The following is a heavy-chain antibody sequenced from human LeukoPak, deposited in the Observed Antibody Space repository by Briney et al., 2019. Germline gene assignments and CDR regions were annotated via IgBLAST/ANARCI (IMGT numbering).Heavy chain of an antibody. J-gene: IGHJ4*02. CDR3: ARDDGSGSYLFDY. CDR1: GYTFTGYY. CDR2: INPNSGGT. D-gene: IGHD3-10*01. V-gene: IGHV1-2*02. Sequence: ASVTVSCMASGYTFTGYYMHWVRQAPGQGLEWMGWINPNSGGTNYARKFQDRVNRTRDTSISTADMELSRRRSDDTAVYYWARDDGSGSYLFDYWGQGTLVTVSS.